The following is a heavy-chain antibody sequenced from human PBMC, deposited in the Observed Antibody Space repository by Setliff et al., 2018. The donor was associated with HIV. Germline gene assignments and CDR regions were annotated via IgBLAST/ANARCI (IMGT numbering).Heavy chain of an antibody. CDR3: TRAAGWNSVRTTHIDN. D-gene: IGHD1-1*01. V-gene: IGHV3-74*01. CDR2: INGDGTDT. Sequence: PGGSLRLSCAASGFTFTNYWMHWVRQAPGKGLVWVSRINGDGTDTIYADSVKGRFSMSRDNAKNTLCLQMNSLRAEDTAVYYCTRAAGWNSVRTTHIDNWGQGTQVTVSS. CDR1: GFTFTNYW. J-gene: IGHJ4*02.